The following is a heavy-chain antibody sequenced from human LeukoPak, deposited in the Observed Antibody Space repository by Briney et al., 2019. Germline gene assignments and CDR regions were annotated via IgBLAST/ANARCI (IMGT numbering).Heavy chain of an antibody. CDR3: AELGITMIGGV. V-gene: IGHV3-23*01. CDR1: GFTFSSYA. D-gene: IGHD3-10*02. CDR2: ISGSGGST. Sequence: GGSLRLSCAASGFTFSSYAMSWVRQAPGKGLEWVSAISGSGGSTYYADSVKGRFTISRDNAKNSLHLQMNSLRAEDTAVYYCAELGITMIGGVWGKGTTVTISS. J-gene: IGHJ6*04.